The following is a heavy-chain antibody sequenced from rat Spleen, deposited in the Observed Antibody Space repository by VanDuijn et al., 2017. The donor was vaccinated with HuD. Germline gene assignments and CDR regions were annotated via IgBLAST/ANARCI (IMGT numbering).Heavy chain of an antibody. Sequence: EVQLVESGGGLVQPGRSLKLSCAASGFTFSDYNMAWVRQAPKKGLEWVATISYDGSSTYYRDSVKGRFTISRDNAENTVYLQMNSLRSEDTATYYCAKCTGGYFDYWGQGVMVTVSS. CDR2: ISYDGSST. CDR3: AKCTGGYFDY. V-gene: IGHV5-7*01. D-gene: IGHD5-1*01. CDR1: GFTFSDYN. J-gene: IGHJ2*01.